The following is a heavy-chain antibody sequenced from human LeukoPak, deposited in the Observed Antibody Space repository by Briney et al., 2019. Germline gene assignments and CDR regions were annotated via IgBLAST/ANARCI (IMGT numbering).Heavy chain of an antibody. CDR1: GFGFSTFW. Sequence: GGSLRLSCAASGFGFSTFWMSWVRQTPGRGLEWVAYINPDGSEKDYVDSVKGRFTISRDNAKSSLFLQMDSLRAEDTAVYYCARDGYSNSPPFDYWGQGTLVTVSS. CDR3: ARDGYSNSPPFDY. V-gene: IGHV3-7*05. CDR2: INPDGSEK. D-gene: IGHD6-13*01. J-gene: IGHJ4*02.